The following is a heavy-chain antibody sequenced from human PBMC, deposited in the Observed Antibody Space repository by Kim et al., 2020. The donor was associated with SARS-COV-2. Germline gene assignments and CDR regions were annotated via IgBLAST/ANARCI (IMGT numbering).Heavy chain of an antibody. J-gene: IGHJ3*02. CDR1: GGTFSSYA. D-gene: IGHD3-22*01. V-gene: IGHV1-69*13. CDR3: ARDEDSSGYYYDGAFDI. Sequence: SVKVSCKASGGTFSSYAISWVRQAPGQGLEWMGGIIPIFGTANYAQKFQGRVTITADESTSTAYMELSSLRSEDTAVYYCARDEDSSGYYYDGAFDIWGQGTMVTVSS. CDR2: IIPIFGTA.